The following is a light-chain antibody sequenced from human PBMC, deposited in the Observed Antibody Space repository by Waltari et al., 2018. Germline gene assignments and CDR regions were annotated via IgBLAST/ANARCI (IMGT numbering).Light chain of an antibody. CDR3: HQSDDWPPYS. Sequence: EIVMTQSPATLSVSPGERVTLPCRASQSVRSNLAWYQQNPGQGPRLLIYDGSTRATGIPARFSCSGSGTDFTLTISSLQSEDFAIYYCHQSDDWPPYSFGQGTKLEIK. CDR1: QSVRSN. CDR2: DGS. V-gene: IGKV3-15*01. J-gene: IGKJ2*03.